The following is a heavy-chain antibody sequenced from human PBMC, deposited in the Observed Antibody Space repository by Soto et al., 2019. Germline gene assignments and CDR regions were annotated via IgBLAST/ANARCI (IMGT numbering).Heavy chain of an antibody. D-gene: IGHD2-15*01. J-gene: IGHJ4*02. CDR2: ITSTGGTK. CDR3: AKLKGPLMGILPTLYLDY. Sequence: EVQLLESGGGLVHPGGSLSLSCVASGFTFTSYAMNWVRRVPGKGLEWVSGITSTGGTKFYADSVKGRFTISRDSSKSTVFLQMNSLRVEDTGVYYCAKLKGPLMGILPTLYLDYWGQGTLVTVSA. CDR1: GFTFTSYA. V-gene: IGHV3-23*01.